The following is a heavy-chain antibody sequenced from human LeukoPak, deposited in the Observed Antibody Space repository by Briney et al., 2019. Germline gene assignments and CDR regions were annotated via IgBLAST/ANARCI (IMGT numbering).Heavy chain of an antibody. CDR2: ISYDGSNK. D-gene: IGHD6-25*01. Sequence: GGSLRLSCAASGFTFSSYAMHWVRQAPGKGLEWVAVISYDGSNKYYADSVKGRFTISRDNSKNTLYLQMNSLRAEDTAVYYCARENGEAAYFDYWGRGTLVTVSS. CDR1: GFTFSSYA. CDR3: ARENGEAAYFDY. J-gene: IGHJ4*02. V-gene: IGHV3-30-3*01.